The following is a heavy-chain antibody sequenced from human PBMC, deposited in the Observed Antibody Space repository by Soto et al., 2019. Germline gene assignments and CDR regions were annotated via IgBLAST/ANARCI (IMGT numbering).Heavy chain of an antibody. Sequence: PSETLSLPCTVSGGCIGGGGHSWGWIRQPPGKGLEWIGFMYYTGDTYYNPSLKSRLSISVDTSMNQFSLELTSVTAADTAFYYCASADLFDFLDSWGLGTLVTVSS. CDR3: ASADLFDFLDS. CDR1: GGCIGGGGHS. J-gene: IGHJ4*02. CDR2: MYYTGDT. V-gene: IGHV4-31*03.